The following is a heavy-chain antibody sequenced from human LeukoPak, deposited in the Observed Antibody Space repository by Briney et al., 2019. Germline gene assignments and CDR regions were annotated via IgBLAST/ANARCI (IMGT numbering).Heavy chain of an antibody. CDR2: ISDTGNT. V-gene: IGHV3-23*01. Sequence: GGSLRLSCAASGFTLSSYAMSWVRQAPGKGLEWVSAISDTGNTYHADSVRGRFTISRDSSKNTLFLQMNRLRPEDAAVYYCAKAPVTTCRGAFCYPFDYWGLGTFVTVSS. D-gene: IGHD2-15*01. CDR3: AKAPVTTCRGAFCYPFDY. CDR1: GFTLSSYA. J-gene: IGHJ4*02.